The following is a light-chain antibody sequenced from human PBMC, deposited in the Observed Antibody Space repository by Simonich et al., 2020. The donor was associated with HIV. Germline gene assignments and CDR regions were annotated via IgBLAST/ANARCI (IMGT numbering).Light chain of an antibody. CDR1: QDIKNY. CDR3: QQYYSSLLT. Sequence: DIQMTQSPSSLSPSVGDRVTITCQASQDIKNYLNWYQQKPGEAPKLLIFDASTLKTGVPSRFSGSGFGTDFTFTISSLQPEDFATYYCQQYYSSLLTFGGGTKVEIK. V-gene: IGKV1-33*01. CDR2: DAS. J-gene: IGKJ4*01.